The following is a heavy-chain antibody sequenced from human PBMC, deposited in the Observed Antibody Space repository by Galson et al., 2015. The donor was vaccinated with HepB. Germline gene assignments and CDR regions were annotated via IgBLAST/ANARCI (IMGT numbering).Heavy chain of an antibody. Sequence: PALVKPTQTLTLTCTFSGFSLTTSGVGVGWIRQPPGKALEWLALIHWDDDKRYSPSLKNRLTITKDTSKNQVVFTVTNMDPVDTATYYCVHSWVASLVFDSWGQGTLVTVSS. J-gene: IGHJ4*02. CDR1: GFSLTTSGVG. CDR3: VHSWVASLVFDS. D-gene: IGHD5-12*01. V-gene: IGHV2-5*02. CDR2: IHWDDDK.